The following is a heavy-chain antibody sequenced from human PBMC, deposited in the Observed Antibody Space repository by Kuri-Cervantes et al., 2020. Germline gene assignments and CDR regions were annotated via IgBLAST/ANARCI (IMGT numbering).Heavy chain of an antibody. Sequence: ASVKVSCKASGYTFTGYYMHWVRQAPGQGLEWMGWINPNSGGTNYAQKFQGRVTMTRDTSISTAYMELRRLRADDTAVYYCATPYCSSTICPYNWFDPWGQGTMVTVSS. J-gene: IGHJ5*02. CDR2: INPNSGGT. V-gene: IGHV1-2*02. CDR3: ATPYCSSTICPYNWFDP. CDR1: GYTFTGYY. D-gene: IGHD2-2*01.